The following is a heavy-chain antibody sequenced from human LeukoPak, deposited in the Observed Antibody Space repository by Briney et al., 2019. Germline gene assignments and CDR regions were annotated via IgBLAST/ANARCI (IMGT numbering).Heavy chain of an antibody. Sequence: GRSLRLSFTASGFTFHDFDISLVRQSPGKGLEWVSGTDSNGATTSYRESVKGRFLISRDNATNSLYLQMNSLRVEDTALYYYVRAYHFWKIYYYFDYWGQGSLVTISS. CDR2: TDSNGATT. CDR1: GFTFHDFD. J-gene: IGHJ4*02. V-gene: IGHV3-20*03. CDR3: VRAYHFWKIYYYFDY. D-gene: IGHD3-3*02.